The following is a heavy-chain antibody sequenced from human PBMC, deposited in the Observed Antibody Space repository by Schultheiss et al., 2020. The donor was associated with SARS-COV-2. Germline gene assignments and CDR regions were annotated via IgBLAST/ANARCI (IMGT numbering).Heavy chain of an antibody. J-gene: IGHJ6*02. D-gene: IGHD3-3*01. V-gene: IGHV1-69*13. CDR1: GGTFSSYA. Sequence: SVKVSCKASGGTFSSYAISWVRQAPGQGLEWMGGIIPIFGTANYAQKFQGRVTITADESTSTAYMELNSLRSEDTAVYYCARSRVHTIFGVVITKYYYGMDVWGQGTTVTVSS. CDR2: IIPIFGTA. CDR3: ARSRVHTIFGVVITKYYYGMDV.